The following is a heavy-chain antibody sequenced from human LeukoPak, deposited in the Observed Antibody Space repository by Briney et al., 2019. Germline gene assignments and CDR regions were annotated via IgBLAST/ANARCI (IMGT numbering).Heavy chain of an antibody. CDR3: ARDPRGRDSSSSGVGFDY. D-gene: IGHD6-6*01. V-gene: IGHV1-69*04. Sequence: SVKVSCKASGGTFSSYTISLVRQAPGQGLEWMGRIIPILGIANYAQKFQGRVTITADKSTSTAYMELSSLRSEDTAVYYCARDPRGRDSSSSGVGFDYWGQGTLVTVSS. CDR1: GGTFSSYT. J-gene: IGHJ4*02. CDR2: IIPILGIA.